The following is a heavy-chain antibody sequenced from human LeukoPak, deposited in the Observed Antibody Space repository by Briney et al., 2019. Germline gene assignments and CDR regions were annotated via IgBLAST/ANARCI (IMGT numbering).Heavy chain of an antibody. V-gene: IGHV4-61*05. CDR1: GGSISSSSYY. CDR3: ARRGYYYDSSGYYVTPFDY. J-gene: IGHJ4*02. D-gene: IGHD3-22*01. CDR2: IYYSGST. Sequence: SETLSLTCTVSGGSISSSSYYWGWIRQPPGKGLEWIGYIYYSGSTNYNPSLKSRVTISVDTSKNQFSLKLSSATAADTAVYYCARRGYYYDSSGYYVTPFDYWGQGTLVTVSS.